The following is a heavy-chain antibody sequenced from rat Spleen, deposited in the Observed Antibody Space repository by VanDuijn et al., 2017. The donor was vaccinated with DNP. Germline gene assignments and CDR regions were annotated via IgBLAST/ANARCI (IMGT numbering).Heavy chain of an antibody. J-gene: IGHJ2*01. CDR1: GFTFSDYN. CDR3: ARQDYSGALDY. D-gene: IGHD1-1*01. CDR2: ISYDGSST. V-gene: IGHV5-7*01. Sequence: EVQLVESGGGLVQPGRSLKLSCAASGFTFSDYNMAWVRQAPKKGLEWVATISYDGSSTYYRDSVKGRFTISRDYARSTLYLQMDSLRSEDTATYYCARQDYSGALDYWGQGVMVTVSS.